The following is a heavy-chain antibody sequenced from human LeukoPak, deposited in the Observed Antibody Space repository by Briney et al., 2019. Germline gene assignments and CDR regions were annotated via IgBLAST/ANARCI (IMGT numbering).Heavy chain of an antibody. J-gene: IGHJ4*02. D-gene: IGHD5-24*01. Sequence: SETLSLTCSVSGGSISGNYWSWIRQPPGKGLEWIGYISNSGTTNYNPSLKSRVTISVDTSKNQFSLKLSSVTAADTAVYYCARARDGYNSGPYYFDYWGQGTLVTVSS. CDR2: ISNSGTT. CDR3: ARARDGYNSGPYYFDY. V-gene: IGHV4-59*01. CDR1: GGSISGNY.